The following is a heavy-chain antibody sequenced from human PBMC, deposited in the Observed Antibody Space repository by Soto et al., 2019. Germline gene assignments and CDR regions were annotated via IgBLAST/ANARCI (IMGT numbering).Heavy chain of an antibody. V-gene: IGHV4-34*01. J-gene: IGHJ5*02. CDR2: INHSGST. Sequence: SETLSLTCAVYGGSFSGYYWSWIRQPPGKGLEWIGEINHSGSTNYNPSLKSRVTISVDTSKNQFSLKLSSVTAADTAVYYCARRAYSYYYDSSGYYYRVGNWFDPWGQGTLVTVSS. D-gene: IGHD3-22*01. CDR3: ARRAYSYYYDSSGYYYRVGNWFDP. CDR1: GGSFSGYY.